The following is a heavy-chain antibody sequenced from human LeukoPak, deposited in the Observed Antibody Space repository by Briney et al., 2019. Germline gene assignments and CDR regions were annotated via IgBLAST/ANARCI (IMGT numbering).Heavy chain of an antibody. J-gene: IGHJ4*02. CDR2: ISWHSRSI. CDR3: ARDHNYAFDN. D-gene: IGHD1-1*01. Sequence: GRSLRLSCAASGFTFDDYSMHWVRQAPGKGLEWVAGISWHSRSIGYADSVKGRFTISGDNAKNSLYLQMNSLRVEDTAVYYCARDHNYAFDNWGQGTLVTVSS. V-gene: IGHV3-9*01. CDR1: GFTFDDYS.